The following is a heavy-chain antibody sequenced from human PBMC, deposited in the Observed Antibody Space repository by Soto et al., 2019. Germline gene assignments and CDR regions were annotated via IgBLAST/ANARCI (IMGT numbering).Heavy chain of an antibody. CDR2: IIPILGTA. CDR1: GGSFSSFS. V-gene: IGHV1-69*13. CDR3: TSIEGYGYKPRKRY. J-gene: IGHJ4*02. D-gene: IGHD4-17*01. Sequence: ASVKVSCKVSGGSFSSFSINWVRQAPGQRFEWMGGIIPILGTANFTPKFQDRVTFTADESTATAYMTLSSLTSEDTAFYYCTSIEGYGYKPRKRYWGPGTKVTGS.